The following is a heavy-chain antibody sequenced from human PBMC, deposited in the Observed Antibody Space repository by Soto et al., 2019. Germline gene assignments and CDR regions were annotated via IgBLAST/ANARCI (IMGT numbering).Heavy chain of an antibody. D-gene: IGHD3-3*01. CDR3: ARSITIFGVVIMNDAFDI. V-gene: IGHV3-9*01. CDR2: ISWNSGSI. J-gene: IGHJ3*02. CDR1: GFTFDDYA. Sequence: GGSLRLSCAASGFTFDDYAMHWVRQAPGKGLEWVSGISWNSGSIGYADSVKGRFTSSRDNAKNSLYLQMNSLRAEDTALYYCARSITIFGVVIMNDAFDIWGQGTMVTVSS.